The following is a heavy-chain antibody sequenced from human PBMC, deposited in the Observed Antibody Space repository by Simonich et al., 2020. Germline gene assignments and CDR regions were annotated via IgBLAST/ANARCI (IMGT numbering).Heavy chain of an antibody. CDR3: ARHDRWLQFYFDY. J-gene: IGHJ4*02. V-gene: IGHV4-59*08. D-gene: IGHD5-12*01. CDR1: GGSISSYY. Sequence: QVQLQDSGPGLVKPSETLSLTCPVSGGSISSYYWIWIRQPPGKGLGWIGYIYYSGSTNYNPALKSRVTISVDTSKNQFSLKLSSVTAADTAVYYCARHDRWLQFYFDYWGQGTLVTVSS. CDR2: IYYSGST.